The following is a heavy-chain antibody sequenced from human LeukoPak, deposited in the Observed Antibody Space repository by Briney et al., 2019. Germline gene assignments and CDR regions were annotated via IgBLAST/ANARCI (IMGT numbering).Heavy chain of an antibody. V-gene: IGHV3-23*01. J-gene: IGHJ4*02. CDR1: GFTFSSYT. D-gene: IGHD7-27*01. CDR2: ITTSDGNT. CDR3: AKDGGLWVSAHWGDS. Sequence: GGSLRLSCAASGFTFSSYTMSWVRQAPGKGLEWVSTITTSDGNTSYADSVKGRFTVSRDNSKNTLFLQMNSLRAEDTAVYYCAKDGGLWVSAHWGDSWGRGTLVTVSS.